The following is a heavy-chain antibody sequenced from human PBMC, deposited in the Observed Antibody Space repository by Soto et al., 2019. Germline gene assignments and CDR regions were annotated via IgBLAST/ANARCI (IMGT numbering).Heavy chain of an antibody. D-gene: IGHD6-25*01. CDR2: IDPSDSYT. Sequence: SLKISCKGSGYSFTSYWISWVRQMPGKGLEWMGRIDPSDSYTNYSPSFQGHVTISADQSISTAYLQWSSLKASDTAMYYCATARALSASDYWGQGTLVTVSS. CDR1: GYSFTSYW. V-gene: IGHV5-10-1*01. J-gene: IGHJ4*02. CDR3: ATARALSASDY.